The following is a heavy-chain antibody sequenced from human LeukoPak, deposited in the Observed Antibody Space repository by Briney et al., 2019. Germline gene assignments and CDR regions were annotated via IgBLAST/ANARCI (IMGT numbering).Heavy chain of an antibody. CDR1: GGSFSGYY. D-gene: IGHD4-17*01. J-gene: IGHJ4*02. V-gene: IGHV4-34*01. CDR2: INHSGST. Sequence: SETLSLTCAVYGGSFSGYYWSWIRQPPGKGLEWIGEINHSGSTNYNPSLKSRVTISVDTSKNQFSLKLSSVTAADTAVYYCARADYGLKYYFDYWGQGALVTVSS. CDR3: ARADYGLKYYFDY.